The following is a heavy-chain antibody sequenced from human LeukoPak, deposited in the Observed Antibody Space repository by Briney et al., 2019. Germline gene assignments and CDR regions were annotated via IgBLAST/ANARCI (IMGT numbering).Heavy chain of an antibody. D-gene: IGHD4-17*01. J-gene: IGHJ6*03. CDR2: IYYSGGT. CDR1: GGSISSSSYY. V-gene: IGHV4-61*01. Sequence: SETLSLTCTVSGGSISSSSYYWSWIRQPPGKGLEWIGYIYYSGGTNYNPSLKSRVTISVDTSKNQFSLKLSSVTAADTAVYYCARVQTVTTYYYYYMDVWGKGTTVTISS. CDR3: ARVQTVTTYYYYYMDV.